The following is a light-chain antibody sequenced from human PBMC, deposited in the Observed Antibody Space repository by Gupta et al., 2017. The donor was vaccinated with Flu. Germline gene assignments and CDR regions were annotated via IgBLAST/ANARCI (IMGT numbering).Light chain of an antibody. V-gene: IGLV3-10*01. CDR2: EDK. CDR1: ALQKKY. Sequence: SYEMTQPPSVSVSPGQTARITCSGDALQKKYAYWYQQKSGQAPVLVIYEDKKRPSGIPERFSGSSSGTMATLTISGAQVEDEADYYCFSTDSSGNHRIFGGGTKVTVL. CDR3: FSTDSSGNHRI. J-gene: IGLJ2*01.